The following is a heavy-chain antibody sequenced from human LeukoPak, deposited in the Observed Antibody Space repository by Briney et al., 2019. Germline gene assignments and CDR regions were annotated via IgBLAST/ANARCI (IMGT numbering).Heavy chain of an antibody. CDR2: TYYRSKWYN. D-gene: IGHD6-19*01. Sequence: PSQTLSLTCAISGDSVSSNSAAWNWIRQSPSRGLEWLGRTYYRSKWYNDYAVSVKSRITINPNTYKNQFSLQLNSVTPEDTAVYYCARGVGSSGWYSRTYYYYMDVWGKGTTVTISS. V-gene: IGHV6-1*01. CDR1: GDSVSSNSAA. CDR3: ARGVGSSGWYSRTYYYYMDV. J-gene: IGHJ6*03.